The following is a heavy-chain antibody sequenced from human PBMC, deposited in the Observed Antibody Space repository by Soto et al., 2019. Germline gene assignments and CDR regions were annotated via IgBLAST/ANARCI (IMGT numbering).Heavy chain of an antibody. CDR3: ARGYGDYFLDY. CDR2: TPPGDSKP. J-gene: IGHJ4*02. V-gene: IGHV5-51*04. Sequence: GESLKISCKGSGYSFSSHWVGWVPQMPGKGLAWMGITPPGDSKPRSSPSFQGQATISADKPISTAYLQWSSLRASDTAMYYCARGYGDYFLDYWGQGTLVTASS. D-gene: IGHD4-17*01. CDR1: GYSFSSHW.